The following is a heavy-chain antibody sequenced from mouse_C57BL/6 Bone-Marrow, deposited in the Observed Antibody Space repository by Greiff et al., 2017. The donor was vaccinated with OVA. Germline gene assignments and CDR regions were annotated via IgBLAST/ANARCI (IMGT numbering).Heavy chain of an antibody. Sequence: EVHLVESGPGLVKPSQSLSLTCSVTGYSITSGYYWKWIRQFPGNNLEWMGYISYDGNNNYNPYIKNRISITRDTSKNQVFMKLNSVTTEDTATCYCGRYDDDWYCDVRGTGATVTVTS. CDR1: GYSITSGYY. J-gene: IGHJ1*03. CDR3: GRYDDDWYCDV. CDR2: ISYDGNN. D-gene: IGHD2-12*01. V-gene: IGHV3-6*01.